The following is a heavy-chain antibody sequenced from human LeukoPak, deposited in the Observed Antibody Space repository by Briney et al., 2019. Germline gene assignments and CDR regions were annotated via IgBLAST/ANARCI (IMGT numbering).Heavy chain of an antibody. CDR2: ISHSGGTT. CDR3: ATLGGGDDY. V-gene: IGHV3-23*01. D-gene: IGHD3-16*01. Sequence: PGGSLRLSCAASGFTFSGYTMSWVRQAPGKGLKWVSGISHSGGTTDYADSVKGRFTISRDNSRNTLYVQMNSLRVEDTAIYYCATLGGGDDYWGQGTLVTVSS. CDR1: GFTFSGYT. J-gene: IGHJ4*02.